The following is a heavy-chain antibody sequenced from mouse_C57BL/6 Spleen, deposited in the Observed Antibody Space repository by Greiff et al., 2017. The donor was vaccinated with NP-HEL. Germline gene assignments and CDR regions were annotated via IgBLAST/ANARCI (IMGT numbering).Heavy chain of an antibody. Sequence: VQLQQSGAELVKPGASVKISCKASGYAFSSYWMNWVKQRPGKGLEWIGQIYPGDGDTKYNGKFKGKATLTADKSSSTAYMQLSSLTSEDSAVYFWAREEGYLYFDYWGQGTTLTVSS. V-gene: IGHV1-80*01. CDR3: AREEGYLYFDY. J-gene: IGHJ2*01. D-gene: IGHD2-2*01. CDR1: GYAFSSYW. CDR2: IYPGDGDT.